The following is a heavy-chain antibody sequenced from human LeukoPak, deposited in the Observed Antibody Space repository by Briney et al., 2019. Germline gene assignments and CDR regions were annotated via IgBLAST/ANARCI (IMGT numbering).Heavy chain of an antibody. CDR1: GYTSTSYD. J-gene: IGHJ4*02. CDR2: MNPNSGNT. D-gene: IGHD3-10*01. CDR3: ARGTLWFGELFQH. V-gene: IGHV1-8*01. Sequence: VASVKVSCKASGYTSTSYDINWVRQATGQGLEWMGWMNPNSGNTGYAQKFQGRVTMTRNTSISTAYMELSSLRSEDTAVYYCARGTLWFGELFQHWGQGTLVTVSS.